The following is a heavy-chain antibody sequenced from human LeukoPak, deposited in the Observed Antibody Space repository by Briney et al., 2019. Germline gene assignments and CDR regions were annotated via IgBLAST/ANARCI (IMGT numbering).Heavy chain of an antibody. J-gene: IGHJ5*02. CDR2: ISSSSSYI. CDR1: GFTFSSYS. D-gene: IGHD2-2*01. V-gene: IGHV3-21*01. Sequence: GGSLRLSCAASGFTFSSYSVNWVRQAPGKGLEWVSSISSSSSYIYYADSVKGRFTISRDNAKNSLYLQMNSLRAEDTAVHYCARGNVVPAAINWFDPWGQGTLVTVSS. CDR3: ARGNVVPAAINWFDP.